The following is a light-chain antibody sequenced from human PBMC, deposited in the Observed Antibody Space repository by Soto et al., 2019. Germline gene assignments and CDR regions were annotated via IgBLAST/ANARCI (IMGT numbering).Light chain of an antibody. V-gene: IGLV1-44*01. CDR2: GND. Sequence: QSVLTQPPSASGTPGQRVTISCSGSSSNIGGNTVNWYQQLPGTAPKLLIYGNDQRPSVVPDRFSGSKSGTSASLAISGLQSEDEADYYCAAWDDSLNAFVFGTGTKLTVL. J-gene: IGLJ1*01. CDR3: AAWDDSLNAFV. CDR1: SSNIGGNT.